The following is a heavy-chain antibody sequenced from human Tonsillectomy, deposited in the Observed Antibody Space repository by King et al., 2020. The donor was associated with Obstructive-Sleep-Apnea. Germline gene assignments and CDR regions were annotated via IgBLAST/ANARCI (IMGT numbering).Heavy chain of an antibody. D-gene: IGHD3-16*01. J-gene: IGHJ4*02. CDR1: GFTFGSYS. Sequence: VQLVESGGGLVKPEGSLRLSCAASGFTFGSYSMNWVRQAPGKGLEWVSSISSSSSYIYYADSVKGRFTISRDNAKNSLYLQMSSLRAEDTAVYYCARDRGDYLLIPLFFDYWGQGTLVTVSS. CDR3: ARDRGDYLLIPLFFDY. V-gene: IGHV3-21*01. CDR2: ISSSSSYI.